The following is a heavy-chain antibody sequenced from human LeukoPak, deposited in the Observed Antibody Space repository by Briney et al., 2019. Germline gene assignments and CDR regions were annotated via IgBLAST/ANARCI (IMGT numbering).Heavy chain of an antibody. CDR3: AKWGDYDILTGYYDPDY. V-gene: IGHV3-23*01. CDR2: ISGRDDST. CDR1: GFTVTNYS. Sequence: GASLKLSCAASGFTVTNYSMYWVRQAPGKGLEWVSAISGRDDSTYYADYLQGRVTITGDTSKNTLFLQMNSLRAEDTAVYYCAKWGDYDILTGYYDPDYWGQGTLVTASS. J-gene: IGHJ4*02. D-gene: IGHD3-9*01.